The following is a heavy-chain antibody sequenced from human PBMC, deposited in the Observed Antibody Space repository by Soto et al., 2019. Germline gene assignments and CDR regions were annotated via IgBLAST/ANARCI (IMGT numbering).Heavy chain of an antibody. CDR1: GYTFTGYY. V-gene: IGHV1-2*04. D-gene: IGHD6-13*01. Sequence: GASVKVSCKASGYTFTGYYMHWVRQAPGQGLEWMGWINPNSGGTNYAQKFQGWVTMTRDTSISTAYMELSRLRSDDTAVYYCAREAVARRTSIPGYSISWYDYWG. CDR3: AREAVARRTSIPGYSISWYDY. CDR2: INPNSGGT. J-gene: IGHJ5*01.